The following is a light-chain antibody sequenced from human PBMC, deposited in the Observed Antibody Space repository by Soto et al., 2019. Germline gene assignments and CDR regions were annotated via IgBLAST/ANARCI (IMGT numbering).Light chain of an antibody. J-gene: IGKJ1*01. Sequence: DIQMTQSPSSLSESAGDRVTITCRASQGISTYLNWYQQKPGKAPKLLIYAASSLQSGVPSRFSGSGSETDFTLTISSLQPEDFATYSCQQSYSTPWTFGQGTKVDNK. V-gene: IGKV1-39*01. CDR1: QGISTY. CDR2: AAS. CDR3: QQSYSTPWT.